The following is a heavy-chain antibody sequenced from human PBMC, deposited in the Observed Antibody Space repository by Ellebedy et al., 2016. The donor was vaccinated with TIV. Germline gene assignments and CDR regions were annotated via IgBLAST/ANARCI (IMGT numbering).Heavy chain of an antibody. CDR1: GFTFSSYA. V-gene: IGHV3-23*01. CDR2: ISGSGGST. D-gene: IGHD3-16*01. Sequence: GESLKISCAASGFTFSSYAMSWVRQAPGKGLEWVSAISGSGGSTYYADSVKGRFTISRDNAKNSLYLQMNSLRDEDTAVYYCARESGGVGDYYYGMDVWGQGTTVTVSS. J-gene: IGHJ6*02. CDR3: ARESGGVGDYYYGMDV.